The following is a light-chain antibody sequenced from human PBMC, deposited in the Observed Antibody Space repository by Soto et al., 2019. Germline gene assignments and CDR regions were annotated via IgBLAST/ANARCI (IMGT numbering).Light chain of an antibody. CDR1: SSKIGNNY. V-gene: IGLV1-51*01. J-gene: IGLJ2*01. CDR3: GTLDSSLSAV. Sequence: QSVLTQPPSGSAAPGQKVTISCSGSSSKIGNNYVSWYQQLPGTAPKLLIYDNNKRPSGIPDLFSGSKSGTSATLGITGLQTGDEADYYCGTLDSSLSAVFGGGTKVPVL. CDR2: DNN.